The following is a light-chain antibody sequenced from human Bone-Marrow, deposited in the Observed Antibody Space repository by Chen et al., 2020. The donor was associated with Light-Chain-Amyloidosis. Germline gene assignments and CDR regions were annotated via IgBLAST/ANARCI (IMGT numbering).Light chain of an antibody. V-gene: IGLV1-40*01. J-gene: IGLJ2*01. CDR2: GNS. CDR1: KTNIGADND. Sequence: QSVLTQPPSVSGAPGQRVTISCTGSKTNIGADNDVYWYQQVPGTAPKLLIYGNSHRPSGVPDRFSGSKSGTAAFLAIPGLQAEDEAEYYCQSYDSSLSGYVVFGGGTKLTVL. CDR3: QSYDSSLSGYVV.